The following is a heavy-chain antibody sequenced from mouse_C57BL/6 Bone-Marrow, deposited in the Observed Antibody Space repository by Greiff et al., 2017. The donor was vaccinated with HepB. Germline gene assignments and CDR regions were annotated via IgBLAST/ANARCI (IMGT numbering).Heavy chain of an antibody. Sequence: VQLQQSGPELVKPGASVKISCKASGYAFSSSWMNWVKQRPGKGLEWIGRIYPGDGDTNYNGKFKGKATLTADKSSSTAYMQLSSLTSEDSAVYFCARTYYGSSYGGSLLAYWGQGTLVTVSA. D-gene: IGHD1-1*01. J-gene: IGHJ3*01. CDR2: IYPGDGDT. V-gene: IGHV1-82*01. CDR1: GYAFSSSW. CDR3: ARTYYGSSYGGSLLAY.